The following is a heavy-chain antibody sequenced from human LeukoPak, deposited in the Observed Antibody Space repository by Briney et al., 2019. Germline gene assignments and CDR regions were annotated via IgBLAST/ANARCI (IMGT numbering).Heavy chain of an antibody. Sequence: ASVKVSCKASGYTFTSYYMHWVRRAPGQGLEWMGIINPSGGSTSYAQKFQGRVTMTRDTSTSTVYMELSSLRSEDTAVYYCARAGTRGSSGWPISDDAFDIWGQGTMVTVSS. D-gene: IGHD6-19*01. CDR3: ARAGTRGSSGWPISDDAFDI. CDR1: GYTFTSYY. CDR2: INPSGGST. V-gene: IGHV1-46*01. J-gene: IGHJ3*02.